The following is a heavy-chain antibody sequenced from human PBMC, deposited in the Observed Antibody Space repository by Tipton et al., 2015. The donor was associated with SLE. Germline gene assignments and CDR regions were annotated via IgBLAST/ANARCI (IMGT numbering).Heavy chain of an antibody. V-gene: IGHV4-39*07. CDR3: ARGAELGMLTFFDY. Sequence: TLSLTCTVSGGSISSSSYYWGWIRQPPGKGLEWIGSIYYSGSTYYNPSLKSRVTISVDTSKNQFSLKLSSVTAADTAVYYCARGAELGMLTFFDYWGQGTLVTVSS. CDR1: GGSISSSSYY. J-gene: IGHJ4*02. D-gene: IGHD7-27*01. CDR2: IYYSGST.